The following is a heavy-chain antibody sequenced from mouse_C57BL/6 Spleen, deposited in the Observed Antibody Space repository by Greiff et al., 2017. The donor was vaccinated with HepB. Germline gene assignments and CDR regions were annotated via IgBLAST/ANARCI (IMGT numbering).Heavy chain of an antibody. CDR1: GYAFSSYW. CDR2: IYPGDGDT. Sequence: QVQLKQSGAELVKPGASVKISCKASGYAFSSYWMNWVKQRPGKGLEWIGQIYPGDGDTNYNGKFKGKATLTADKSSSTAYMQLSSLTSEDSAVYFCARPDSDYGSDYYAMDYWGQGTSVTVSS. J-gene: IGHJ4*01. D-gene: IGHD2-2*01. CDR3: ARPDSDYGSDYYAMDY. V-gene: IGHV1-80*01.